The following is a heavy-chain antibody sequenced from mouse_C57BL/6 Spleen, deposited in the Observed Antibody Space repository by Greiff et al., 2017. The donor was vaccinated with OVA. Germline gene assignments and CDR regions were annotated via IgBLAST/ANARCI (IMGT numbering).Heavy chain of an antibody. CDR2: ISSGGDYI. J-gene: IGHJ1*03. V-gene: IGHV5-9-1*02. Sequence: EVQLVESGEGLVKPGGSLKLSCAASGFTFSSYAMSWVRQTPEKRLEWVAYISSGGDYIYYADTVKGRFTISRDNARNTLYLQMSSLKSEDTAMYYCTRELWDVGYFDVWGTGTTVTVSS. CDR1: GFTFSSYA. D-gene: IGHD4-1*01. CDR3: TRELWDVGYFDV.